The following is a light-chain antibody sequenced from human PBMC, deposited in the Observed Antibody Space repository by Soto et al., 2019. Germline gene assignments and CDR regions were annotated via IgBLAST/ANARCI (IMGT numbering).Light chain of an antibody. Sequence: EIVMTQSPATLSVSPGERATLSCRASQSVRTNLAWYQQKPGQGPRLLIYGASTRDTGIPGRFSGSGSETEFTLTIRSLQSEDLAVYYCQQYNTWPPYTFGQGTKLEIK. J-gene: IGKJ2*01. V-gene: IGKV3-15*01. CDR3: QQYNTWPPYT. CDR2: GAS. CDR1: QSVRTN.